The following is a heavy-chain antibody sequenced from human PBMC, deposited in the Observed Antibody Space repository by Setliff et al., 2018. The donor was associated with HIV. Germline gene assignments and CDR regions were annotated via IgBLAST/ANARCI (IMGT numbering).Heavy chain of an antibody. V-gene: IGHV3-43*01. CDR1: GFTFDDYT. Sequence: QPGGSLSLSCAASGFTFDDYTMHWVRQAPGKGLEWVSLISWDGGNTYYADSVKGRFTISRDNSKNSLYLQMNSLRTEDTALYYCAKAPYSSGPLDYWGQGTLVTV. D-gene: IGHD6-19*01. CDR3: AKAPYSSGPLDY. J-gene: IGHJ4*02. CDR2: ISWDGGNT.